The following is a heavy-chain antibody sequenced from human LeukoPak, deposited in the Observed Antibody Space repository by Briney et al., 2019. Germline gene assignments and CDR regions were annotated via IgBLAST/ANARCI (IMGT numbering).Heavy chain of an antibody. CDR2: IYYSGST. CDR1: GGSISSYY. D-gene: IGHD2-2*01. V-gene: IGHV4-59*01. J-gene: IGHJ5*02. CDR3: AREYCSSTSCYFRFGFDP. Sequence: SETLSLTCTVSGGSISSYYWSWIRQPPGKGLEWIGYIYYSGSTNYNPSLKSRVTILVDTSKNQFSLKLSSVTAADTAVYYCAREYCSSTSCYFRFGFDPWGQGTLVAVSS.